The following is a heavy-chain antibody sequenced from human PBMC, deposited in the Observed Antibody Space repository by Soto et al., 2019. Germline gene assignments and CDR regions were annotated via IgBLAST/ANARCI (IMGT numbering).Heavy chain of an antibody. CDR3: MRSAMAGDYYYYGMEV. CDR2: ISVYSGKT. J-gene: IGHJ6*02. V-gene: IGHV1-18*01. CDR1: GYTFSSYL. Sequence: GGSVKGSCKASGYTFSSYLVTWVRQARGQGLEWMGWISVYSGKTSYAQTLQDRVTMSTDTSASTAYMELRSLRSDDTAFYHYMRSAMAGDYYYYGMEVWGRGTTATVSS. D-gene: IGHD1-26*01.